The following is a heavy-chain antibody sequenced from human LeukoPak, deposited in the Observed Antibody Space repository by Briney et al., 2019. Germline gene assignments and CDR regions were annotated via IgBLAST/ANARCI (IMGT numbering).Heavy chain of an antibody. D-gene: IGHD3-10*01. Sequence: GGSLRLSCAASGFTFSSYGMHWVRQAPGKGLEWVAVISYDGSNKYYADSVKGRFTISRDNSKNTLFLQMNSLKTEDTAMYYCTADDYYGRTPFGFDAFDIWGQGTMVTVSS. CDR3: TADDYYGRTPFGFDAFDI. CDR1: GFTFSSYG. J-gene: IGHJ3*02. V-gene: IGHV3-30*03. CDR2: ISYDGSNK.